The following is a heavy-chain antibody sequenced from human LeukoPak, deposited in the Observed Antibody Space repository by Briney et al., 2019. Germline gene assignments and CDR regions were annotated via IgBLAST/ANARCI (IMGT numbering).Heavy chain of an antibody. CDR2: IYYSGST. J-gene: IGHJ4*02. CDR3: ARQTVGASPFDY. V-gene: IGHV4-39*01. Sequence: IPSETLSLTCTVSGGSISSSSYYWGWIRQPPGKGLEWIGSIYYSGSTYYNPSLKSRVTISVDTSKNQFSLKLSSVTAADTAVYYCARQTVGASPFDYWGQGTLVTVSS. CDR1: GGSISSSSYY. D-gene: IGHD1-26*01.